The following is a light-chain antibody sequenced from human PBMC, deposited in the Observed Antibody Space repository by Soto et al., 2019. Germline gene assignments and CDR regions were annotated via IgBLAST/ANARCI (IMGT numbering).Light chain of an antibody. CDR2: DAY. CDR3: QQRSNWPPIT. Sequence: EVVLTQSPVTLSLSPGERATLSCRASQSFRGLLAWYQQKPGQAPRLLIYDAYNRATGIPPRFSGSGSGTDFTLTISSLEPEDFAVYYCQQRSNWPPITFGQGTRLEN. V-gene: IGKV3-11*01. CDR1: QSFRGL. J-gene: IGKJ5*01.